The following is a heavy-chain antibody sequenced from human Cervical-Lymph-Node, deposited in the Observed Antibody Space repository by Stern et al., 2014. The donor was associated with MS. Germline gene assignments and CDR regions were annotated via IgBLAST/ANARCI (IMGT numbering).Heavy chain of an antibody. V-gene: IGHV1-69*01. CDR1: GGTFSSYA. CDR2: IFPIFGTP. CDR3: ASSVGELTPEAV. J-gene: IGHJ6*02. Sequence: VQLVESGAEVKKPGSSVRVSCKASGGTFSSYAISWVRQAPGQGLEWMGGIFPIFGTPNYAQKFQGRVTITADDSTSTAYMEVSSLRSEDTAVYYCASSVGELTPEAVWGQGTTVTVFS. D-gene: IGHD3-10*01.